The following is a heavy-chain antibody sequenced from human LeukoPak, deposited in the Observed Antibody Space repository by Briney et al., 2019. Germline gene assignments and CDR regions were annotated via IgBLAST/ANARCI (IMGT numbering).Heavy chain of an antibody. D-gene: IGHD3-16*01. V-gene: IGHV3-9*03. Sequence: GGSLRLSCAASGFDFDDNAMHWVRPSPGKGLEWVSGINWKGDHLAYAESVKGRFTISRDNAKNSLFLQMNSLKSEDMALYYCVKAIGMQVWSGHFDFWGQGTLVTVLS. CDR3: VKAIGMQVWSGHFDF. J-gene: IGHJ4*02. CDR1: GFDFDDNA. CDR2: INWKGDHL.